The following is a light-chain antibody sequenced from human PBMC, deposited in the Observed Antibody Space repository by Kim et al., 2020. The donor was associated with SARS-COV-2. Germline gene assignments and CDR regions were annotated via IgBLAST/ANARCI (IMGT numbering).Light chain of an antibody. CDR3: AAWDDSLTGSV. Sequence: QSVLTQPPSASGTPGQRVTISCSGSSSNIGSNPVNWYQQLPGTAPKLLVYNNNQRPSGVPDRFSDSKSGTSASLALSGLQSEDAADYYCAAWDDSLTGSVFGGGTKLTV. V-gene: IGLV1-44*01. CDR2: NNN. CDR1: SSNIGSNP. J-gene: IGLJ3*02.